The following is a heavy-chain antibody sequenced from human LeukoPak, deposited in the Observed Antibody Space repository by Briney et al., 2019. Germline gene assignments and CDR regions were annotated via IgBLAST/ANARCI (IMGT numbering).Heavy chain of an antibody. V-gene: IGHV1-8*01. CDR2: MNPDSGNT. CDR3: ARGRHYYDSSGYYFPRGDAFDI. Sequence: ASVKVSCKASGYTFTCYDINWVRQATGQGLEWMGWMNPDSGNTGYAQKFQGRVTMTRNTSISTAYMELSSLRSEDTAVYYCARGRHYYDSSGYYFPRGDAFDIWGQGTMVTVSS. D-gene: IGHD3-22*01. J-gene: IGHJ3*02. CDR1: GYTFTCYD.